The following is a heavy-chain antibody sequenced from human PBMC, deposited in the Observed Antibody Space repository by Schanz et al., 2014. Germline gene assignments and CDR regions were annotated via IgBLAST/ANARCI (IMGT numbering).Heavy chain of an antibody. CDR2: ISSTSTYL. V-gene: IGHV3-21*01. D-gene: IGHD2-21*01. Sequence: EVQLVESGGGLVKPGGSLRLSCAASGFTFSSYSMNWVRQAPGKGLEWVSSISSTSTYLYYADSVKGRFTISRDSARNSLYLQMSSLRAEDTAVYYCARDDSPSTKPFDSWGQGTLVSVSS. CDR1: GFTFSSYS. CDR3: ARDDSPSTKPFDS. J-gene: IGHJ4*02.